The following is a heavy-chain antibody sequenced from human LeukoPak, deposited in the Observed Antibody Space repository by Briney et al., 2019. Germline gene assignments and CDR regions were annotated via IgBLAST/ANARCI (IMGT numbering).Heavy chain of an antibody. J-gene: IGHJ3*02. CDR1: GMSFSGYY. V-gene: IGHV4-34*01. CDR2: INQSGST. CDR3: ARDRRWFGSYIGEAFNI. D-gene: IGHD1-26*01. Sequence: SETLSLTCAVYGMSFSGYYWTWIRQPPGKGLEWIGEINQSGSTNYNPSLKSRVTISVDTYKNHFSLNLNSVTAADTAMYYCARDRRWFGSYIGEAFNIWGQGTMVTVSS.